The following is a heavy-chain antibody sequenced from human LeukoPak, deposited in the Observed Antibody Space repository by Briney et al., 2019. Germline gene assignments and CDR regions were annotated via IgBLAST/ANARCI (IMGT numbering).Heavy chain of an antibody. CDR1: GYTFTSYY. Sequence: ASVKVSCKASGYTFTSYYVHWVRQAPGQGLEWMGIINPSGGSTSYAQKFQGRVTMTRDTSTGTFYMELRSLKSEDTAVYYCARDGEYYDSSGSYFDYWGQGTAVTVSS. J-gene: IGHJ4*02. CDR2: INPSGGST. D-gene: IGHD3-22*01. CDR3: ARDGEYYDSSGSYFDY. V-gene: IGHV1-46*01.